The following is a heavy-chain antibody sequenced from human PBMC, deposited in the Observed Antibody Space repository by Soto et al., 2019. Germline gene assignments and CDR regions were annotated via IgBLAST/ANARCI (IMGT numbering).Heavy chain of an antibody. V-gene: IGHV4-34*01. Sequence: SETLSLTCAVYGGSFSGYYWSWIRQPPGKGLEWIGEINHSGSTNYNPSLKSRVTISVDTSKNQFSLKLSSVTAADTAVYYCARAYSSGYYVRLDPWGQGTLVTVSS. J-gene: IGHJ5*02. CDR3: ARAYSSGYYVRLDP. CDR1: GGSFSGYY. CDR2: INHSGST. D-gene: IGHD3-22*01.